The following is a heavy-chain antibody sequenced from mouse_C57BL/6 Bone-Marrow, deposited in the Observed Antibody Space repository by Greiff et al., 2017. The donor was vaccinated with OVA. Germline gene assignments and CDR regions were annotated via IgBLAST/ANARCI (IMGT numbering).Heavy chain of an antibody. V-gene: IGHV1-15*01. CDR3: TREVITTVVENYAMDY. D-gene: IGHD1-1*01. CDR2: IDPETGGT. J-gene: IGHJ4*01. CDR1: GYTFTDYE. Sequence: VQLQQSGAELVRPGASVTLSCKASGYTFTDYEMHWVKQTPVHGLEWIGAIDPETGGTAYNQKFKGKAILTADKSSSTAYMELRSLTSEDSAVYYCTREVITTVVENYAMDYWGQGTSVTVSS.